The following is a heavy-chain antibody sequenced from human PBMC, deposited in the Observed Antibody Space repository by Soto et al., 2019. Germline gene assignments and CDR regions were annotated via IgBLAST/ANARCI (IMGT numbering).Heavy chain of an antibody. V-gene: IGHV3-23*01. J-gene: IGHJ4*02. Sequence: EVQLLESGGGLVQPGGSLRLSCAASGFTFSSYAMSWVRQAPGQGLEWVSAISGSGGSTYYADSVKGRFTISRDNSKKTLYLQMNSLRAEDTAVYYCAKFSDDSSGDYQGYWGQGTLVTVSS. CDR1: GFTFSSYA. D-gene: IGHD3-22*01. CDR3: AKFSDDSSGDYQGY. CDR2: ISGSGGST.